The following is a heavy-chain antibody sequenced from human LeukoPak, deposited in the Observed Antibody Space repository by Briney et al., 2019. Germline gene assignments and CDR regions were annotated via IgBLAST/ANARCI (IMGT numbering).Heavy chain of an antibody. J-gene: IGHJ6*03. CDR3: ARLRLMYYYGSGARYYYYYYYMDV. V-gene: IGHV5-51*01. CDR2: IYPGDSDT. Sequence: GESLQISCKGSGYIFTSYWIGWVRPLPGKGLEWMGIIYPGDSDTRYSPSFQGQVTISADKSISTAYLQWSSLKASDTAIYYCARLRLMYYYGSGARYYYYYYYMDVWGKGTTVTISS. D-gene: IGHD3-10*01. CDR1: GYIFTSYW.